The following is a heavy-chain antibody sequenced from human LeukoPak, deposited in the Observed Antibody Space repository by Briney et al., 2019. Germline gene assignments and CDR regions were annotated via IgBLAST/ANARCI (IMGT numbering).Heavy chain of an antibody. D-gene: IGHD4-23*01. Sequence: SETLSLTCTVSGGSVTSASHYWAWIRQPPGKGLEWIGSIHYSGSTYYSPSLKSRLTISGDTSKSQFSLKLTFVTAADTAVYYCTRHHDYGDKIDYWGQGPLVTVSS. CDR1: GGSVTSASHY. CDR3: TRHHDYGDKIDY. V-gene: IGHV4-39*01. CDR2: IHYSGST. J-gene: IGHJ4*02.